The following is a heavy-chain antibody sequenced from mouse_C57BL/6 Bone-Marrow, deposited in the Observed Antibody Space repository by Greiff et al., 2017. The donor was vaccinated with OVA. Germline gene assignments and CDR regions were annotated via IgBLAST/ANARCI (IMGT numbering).Heavy chain of an antibody. CDR2: ISNGGGST. J-gene: IGHJ2*01. Sequence: DVKLVESGGGLVQPGGSLKLSCAASGFTFSDYYMYWVRQTPEKRLEWVAYISNGGGSTYYPDTVKGRFTISRDNAKNTLYLQMSRLKSEDTAMYYCARSDYWGQGTTLTVSS. V-gene: IGHV5-12*01. CDR1: GFTFSDYY. CDR3: ARSDY.